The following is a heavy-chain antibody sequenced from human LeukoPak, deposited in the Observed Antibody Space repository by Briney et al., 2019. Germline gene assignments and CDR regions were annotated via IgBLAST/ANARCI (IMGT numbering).Heavy chain of an antibody. Sequence: SQTLSLTCAISGDSFSSNSASWNWIRPSPSRGLEWLGRTYYRSKWYNDYAVSVKSRITINPDTSKNQFSLQLNSVTPEDTAVYYCARELVGATTDYFDYWGQGTLVTVSS. J-gene: IGHJ4*02. V-gene: IGHV6-1*01. CDR1: GDSFSSNSAS. CDR2: TYYRSKWYN. CDR3: ARELVGATTDYFDY. D-gene: IGHD1-26*01.